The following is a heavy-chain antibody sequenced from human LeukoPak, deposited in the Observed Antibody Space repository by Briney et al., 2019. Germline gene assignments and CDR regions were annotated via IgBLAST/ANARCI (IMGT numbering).Heavy chain of an antibody. D-gene: IGHD3-3*01. CDR2: IYYSGST. Sequence: SETLSLTCTVSGGSISSSSYYWGWIRQPPGKGLEWIGSIYYSGSTYYNPSLKSRVTISVDTSKNQVSLTLSSVTAADTAVYYCARAPTVEWLSTYIDVWGKGTTVTVSS. V-gene: IGHV4-39*07. CDR1: GGSISSSSYY. J-gene: IGHJ6*03. CDR3: ARAPTVEWLSTYIDV.